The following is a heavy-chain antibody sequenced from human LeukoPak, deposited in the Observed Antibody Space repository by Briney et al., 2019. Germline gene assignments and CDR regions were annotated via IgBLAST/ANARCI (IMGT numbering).Heavy chain of an antibody. J-gene: IGHJ6*03. CDR1: GGSISSGSYY. D-gene: IGHD3-22*01. CDR2: IYTSGST. V-gene: IGHV4-61*02. CDR3: ARDMYDSSGYYYPPRVRGYYYYMDV. Sequence: PSETLSLTCTVSGGSISSGSYYWSWIRQPAGKGLEWIGRIYTSGSTNYNPSLKSRVTISVDTSKNQFSLKLSSVTAADTAVYYCARDMYDSSGYYYPPRVRGYYYYMDVWGKGTTVTISS.